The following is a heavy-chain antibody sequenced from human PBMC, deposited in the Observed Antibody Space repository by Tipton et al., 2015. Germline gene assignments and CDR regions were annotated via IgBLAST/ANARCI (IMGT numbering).Heavy chain of an antibody. V-gene: IGHV4-34*01. J-gene: IGHJ4*02. CDR3: ARVLSNAAYCAGACLFYFDY. D-gene: IGHD2-21*02. Sequence: TLYLTCAVYGGSFSGYYWSWIRQPPGKGLEWIGEINHSGSTNFNPSLKSRFTISVNKTKNKFSLNLSSVTAADTAVYYCARVLSNAAYCAGACLFYFDYWGQGTLVTVSS. CDR1: GGSFSGYY. CDR2: INHSGST.